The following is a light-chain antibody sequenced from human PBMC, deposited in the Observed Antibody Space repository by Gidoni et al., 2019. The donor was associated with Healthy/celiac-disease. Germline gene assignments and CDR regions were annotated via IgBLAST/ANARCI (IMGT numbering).Light chain of an antibody. CDR2: GAS. CDR3: QQYNNWTPMYT. J-gene: IGKJ2*01. V-gene: IGKV3-15*01. CDR1: QSVSSN. Sequence: EIVMTPSPATLSVSPGERATLSCSASQSVSSNLSWYQQKHSQAHRLLIYGASTMATGIPARFSVSGSGTEFTLTISSLQSEDFAVYYCQQYNNWTPMYTFXXXTKLEIK.